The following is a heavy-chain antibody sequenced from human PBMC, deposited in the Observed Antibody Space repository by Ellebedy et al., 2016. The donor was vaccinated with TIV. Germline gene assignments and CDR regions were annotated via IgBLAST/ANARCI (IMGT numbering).Heavy chain of an antibody. CDR2: ISYDGSNK. CDR1: GFTFSSYA. J-gene: IGHJ4*02. Sequence: GGSLRLSXAASGFTFSSYAMHWVRQASGKGLEWVAVISYDGSNKYYADSVKGRFTISRDNSKNTLYLQMNSLRAEDTAVYYCARGGGWFGELLPLDYWGQGTLVTVSS. V-gene: IGHV3-30-3*01. D-gene: IGHD3-10*01. CDR3: ARGGGWFGELLPLDY.